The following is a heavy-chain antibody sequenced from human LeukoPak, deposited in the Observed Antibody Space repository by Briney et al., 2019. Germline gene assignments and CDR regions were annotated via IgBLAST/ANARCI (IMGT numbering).Heavy chain of an antibody. CDR1: GFDFGGACG. CDR3: VREAGCGWPLDY. CDR2: ISGGGETT. V-gene: IGHV3-23*01. D-gene: IGHD6-19*01. J-gene: IGHJ4*02. Sequence: GDSLRLSCATSGFDFGGACGMGWVRQAPAKGLEWVSTISGGGETTHYADSVKGRLTMSRDNARNTLYMQIDRLRPEDTAIYYCVREAGCGWPLDYWGRGTLVTVSS.